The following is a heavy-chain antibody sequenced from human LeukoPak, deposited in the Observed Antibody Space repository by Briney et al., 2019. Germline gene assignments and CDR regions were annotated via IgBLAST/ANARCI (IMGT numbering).Heavy chain of an antibody. J-gene: IGHJ4*02. Sequence: ASVKVSCKASGYTFTSYGISWVRQAPGQVLEWMGWISAYNGNTNYAQKLQGRVTMTTDTSTSTAYMELRSLRSDDTAVYYCARSDSYGSGSYYRSLGVDYWGQGTLVTVSS. V-gene: IGHV1-18*01. CDR1: GYTFTSYG. CDR3: ARSDSYGSGSYYRSLGVDY. CDR2: ISAYNGNT. D-gene: IGHD3-10*01.